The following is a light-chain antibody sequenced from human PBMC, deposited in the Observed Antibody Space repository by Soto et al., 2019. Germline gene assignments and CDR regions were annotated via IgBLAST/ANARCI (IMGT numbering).Light chain of an antibody. CDR1: QSVSSSY. J-gene: IGKJ1*01. CDR3: QHYGSSPPSWT. Sequence: EHVLTQSPGTLSLSPGERATLSCRASQSVSSSYLAWYQQNPGQPPSLLIFDASHRATGIPDRFSGSGSGTDFTLTISSLEPEDFAVYYCQHYGSSPPSWTFGQGTKVEIK. CDR2: DAS. V-gene: IGKV3-20*01.